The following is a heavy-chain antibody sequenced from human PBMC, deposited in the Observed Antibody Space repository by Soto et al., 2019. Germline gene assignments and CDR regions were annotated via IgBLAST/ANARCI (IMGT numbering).Heavy chain of an antibody. CDR1: GFTFSSFA. D-gene: IGHD2-15*01. CDR2: ITASGADT. V-gene: IGHV3-23*01. J-gene: IGHJ4*02. Sequence: EVRLLESGGALVQPGGSLRLACAPSGFTFSSFAMTWVRQAPGKGLEWVSAITASGADTHYVDSATGRFTISRDNAKNMLYLQMNSLRAEDTAKYYCARVAGGRVVVVDHWGQGTLVTVSS. CDR3: ARVAGGRVVVVDH.